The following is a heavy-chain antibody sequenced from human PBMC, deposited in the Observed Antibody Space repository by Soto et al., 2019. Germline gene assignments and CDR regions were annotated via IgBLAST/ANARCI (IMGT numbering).Heavy chain of an antibody. J-gene: IGHJ6*02. D-gene: IGHD3-10*01. CDR2: IIPIFGTA. CDR3: AEGTTYADYYYGMDV. V-gene: IGHV1-69*12. Sequence: QVQLVQSGAEVKKPGSSVKVSCKASGGTFSSYAISWVRQAPGQGLEWMGGIIPIFGTANYAQKFQGRVTITADESTSTADMDLSSLRSEDTAVYYWAEGTTYADYYYGMDVWGQGTTVTVSS. CDR1: GGTFSSYA.